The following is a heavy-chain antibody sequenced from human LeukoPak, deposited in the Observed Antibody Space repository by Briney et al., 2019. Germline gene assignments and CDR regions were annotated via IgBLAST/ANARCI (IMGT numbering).Heavy chain of an antibody. V-gene: IGHV1-46*01. D-gene: IGHD2-2*01. CDR3: ARTRRGSRAQGAFDI. Sequence: ASVKVSCKASGYTFTGYYMHWVRQAPGQGLEWMGVINSSGGGTTYAQKFQGRVSMTRDTSTSTVYMELSSLRSDDTAVYYCARTRRGSRAQGAFDIWGQGTMVTVSS. CDR1: GYTFTGYY. CDR2: INSSGGGT. J-gene: IGHJ3*02.